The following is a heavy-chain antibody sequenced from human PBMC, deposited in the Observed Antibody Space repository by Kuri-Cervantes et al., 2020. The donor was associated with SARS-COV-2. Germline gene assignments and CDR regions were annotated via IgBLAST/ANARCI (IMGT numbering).Heavy chain of an antibody. D-gene: IGHD2-2*01. V-gene: IGHV3-74*01. CDR3: AKALRTSCYLLCAFDI. CDR2: INSDGSST. J-gene: IGHJ3*02. CDR1: GFTFSSYW. Sequence: GGSLRLSCAASGFTFSSYWMHWVRQAPGKGLVWVSRINSDGSSTSYADSVKGRFTISRDNAKNSLYLQMNSLRVEDTALYYCAKALRTSCYLLCAFDIWGQGTMVTVSS.